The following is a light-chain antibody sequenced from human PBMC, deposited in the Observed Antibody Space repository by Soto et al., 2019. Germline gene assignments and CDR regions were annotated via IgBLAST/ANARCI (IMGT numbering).Light chain of an antibody. V-gene: IGLV2-23*01. CDR3: CSYAGSSTVV. J-gene: IGLJ2*01. Sequence: QSALTQPASVSGSPGQSITISCTGTRSDVGSYNLVSWYQQHPGKAPKLMIYEGSKRPSGVSNRFSGSKSGNTAYLTISGLQAEDEADYYCCSYAGSSTVVFGGGTKLTVL. CDR2: EGS. CDR1: RSDVGSYNL.